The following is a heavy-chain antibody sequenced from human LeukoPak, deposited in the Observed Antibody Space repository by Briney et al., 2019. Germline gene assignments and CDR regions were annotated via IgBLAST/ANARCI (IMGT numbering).Heavy chain of an antibody. CDR3: ARDRAYYYDSSGEFDY. Sequence: PSETLSLTCTVSGGSISSGDYYWSWIRQPPGKGLEWIGYIYYSGSTYYNPSLKSRVTISVDTSKNQFSLKLSSVTAADTAVYYCARDRAYYYDSSGEFDYWGQGTLVTVSS. CDR2: IYYSGST. CDR1: GGSISSGDYY. D-gene: IGHD3-22*01. V-gene: IGHV4-30-4*01. J-gene: IGHJ4*02.